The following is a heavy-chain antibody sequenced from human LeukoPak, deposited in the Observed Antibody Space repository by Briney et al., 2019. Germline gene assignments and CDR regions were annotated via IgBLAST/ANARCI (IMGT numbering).Heavy chain of an antibody. CDR2: ISSSGSTI. Sequence: PGGSLRLACAADGFTLSSYEMNWVRQAPGRGLEWVSYISSSGSTIYYADSGKGRFTISKDNAKNLLYLQMNSLRAEDTAVYYCARAGDYDDYWGQGTLVTVSS. D-gene: IGHD2-8*02. V-gene: IGHV3-48*03. CDR1: GFTLSSYE. CDR3: ARAGDYDDY. J-gene: IGHJ4*02.